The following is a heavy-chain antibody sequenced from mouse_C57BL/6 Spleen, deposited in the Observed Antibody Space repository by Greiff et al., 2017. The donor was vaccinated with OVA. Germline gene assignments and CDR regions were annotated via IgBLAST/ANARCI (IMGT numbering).Heavy chain of an antibody. CDR3: AGNFYWYFDV. D-gene: IGHD2-1*01. J-gene: IGHJ1*03. CDR1: GFTFSDYG. CDR2: ISSGRSTI. Sequence: EVMLVESGGGLVKPGGSLKLSCAASGFTFSDYGMHWVRQAPEKGLEWVAYISSGRSTIYYADTVKGRFPISRDNAKNTLFLQMTSLRSEDTAMYYCAGNFYWYFDVWGTGTTVTVSS. V-gene: IGHV5-17*01.